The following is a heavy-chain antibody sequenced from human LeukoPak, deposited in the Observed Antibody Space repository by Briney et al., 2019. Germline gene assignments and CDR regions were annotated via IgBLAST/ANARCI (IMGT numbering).Heavy chain of an antibody. Sequence: SETLSLTCSVSGGSINVYYWNWIRQSPGKGLEWIGSISYSGSTNYNPSHKSRVTISMDTSKNRFSLKVSSVIAADTAMYYCARGGSRSYTSSTLDYWGQGTLVTVSS. CDR2: ISYSGST. D-gene: IGHD6-6*01. CDR3: ARGGSRSYTSSTLDY. V-gene: IGHV4-59*01. J-gene: IGHJ4*02. CDR1: GGSINVYY.